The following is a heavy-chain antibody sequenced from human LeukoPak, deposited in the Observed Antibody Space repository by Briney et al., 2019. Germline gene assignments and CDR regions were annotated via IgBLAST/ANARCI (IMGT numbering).Heavy chain of an antibody. CDR2: ISGDGGST. CDR1: GFTFDDYA. D-gene: IGHD5-18*01. CDR3: ATIGYGSSFDY. J-gene: IGHJ4*02. V-gene: IGHV3-43*02. Sequence: PGGSLRLSCAASGFTFDDYARHWVRQAPGKGLEWVSLISGDGGSTYYADSVKGRFTISRDNSKNSLYLQMNSLRTEDTALYYCATIGYGSSFDYWGQGTLVTVSS.